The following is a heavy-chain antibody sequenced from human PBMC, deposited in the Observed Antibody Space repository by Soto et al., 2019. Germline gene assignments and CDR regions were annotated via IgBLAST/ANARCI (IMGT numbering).Heavy chain of an antibody. CDR3: AKDLRLTVAATPDY. J-gene: IGHJ4*02. CDR2: ISGSGGST. CDR1: GFTFSSYA. V-gene: IGHV3-23*01. D-gene: IGHD2-15*01. Sequence: EVQLLESGGGLVQPGGSLRLSCAASGFTFSSYAMSWVRQAPGKGLEWVSAISGSGGSTYYADSVKGRFIISRDNSKNTLYLQMNSLRAEDTAVYYCAKDLRLTVAATPDYWGQGTLVTVSS.